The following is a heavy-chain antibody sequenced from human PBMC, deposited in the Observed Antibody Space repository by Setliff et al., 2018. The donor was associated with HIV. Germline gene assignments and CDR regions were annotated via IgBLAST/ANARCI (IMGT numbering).Heavy chain of an antibody. D-gene: IGHD4-17*01. CDR2: INQSGST. Sequence: LTCAVYNASFSDYYRGWIRQAPGKGLEWIGEINQSGSTNYNSSLRSRVTMSINLSKNQFSLKLTSVTAADTAVYYCAGRAYGPLEHWGQGNQVTVSS. CDR3: AGRAYGPLEH. V-gene: IGHV4-34*01. CDR1: NASFSDYY. J-gene: IGHJ4*02.